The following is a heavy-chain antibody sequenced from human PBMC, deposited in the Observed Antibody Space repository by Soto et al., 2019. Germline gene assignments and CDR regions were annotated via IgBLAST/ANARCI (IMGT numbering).Heavy chain of an antibody. D-gene: IGHD1-26*01. CDR3: AMGPGGSYDFDY. J-gene: IGHJ4*02. CDR2: MNPNSGNT. Sequence: ASVKVSCKASGYTFTSYDINWARQATGQGLEWMGWMNPNSGNTGYAQKFQGRVTMTRNTSISTAYMELSSLRSEDTAVYYCAMGPGGSYDFDYWGQGTLVTVSS. V-gene: IGHV1-8*01. CDR1: GYTFTSYD.